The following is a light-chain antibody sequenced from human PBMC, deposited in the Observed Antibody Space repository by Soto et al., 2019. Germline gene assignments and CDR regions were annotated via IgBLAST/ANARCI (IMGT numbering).Light chain of an antibody. CDR1: QSVSASY. CDR3: QQYGLSPYT. V-gene: IGKV3-20*01. J-gene: IGKJ2*01. CDR2: GAS. Sequence: EIVLTQSPGTLSLSPGERATLSCRASQSVSASYFAWYQHKPGQAPRLLIYGASSRATGIPDRFSGSGSGTDFTLTISRLEPADFAVYYCQQYGLSPYTFGQGPKLEI.